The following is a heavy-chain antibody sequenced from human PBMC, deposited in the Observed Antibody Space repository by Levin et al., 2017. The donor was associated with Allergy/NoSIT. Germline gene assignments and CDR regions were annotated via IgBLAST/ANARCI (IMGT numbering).Heavy chain of an antibody. CDR3: ARQSVVVSARGDDAFDF. CDR2: ISAQNGNT. D-gene: IGHD2-21*02. Sequence: RGESLKISCKASGYTFSRYGISWVRQAPGQGPEWMGWISAQNGNTNYAQKFQGRVTMTTDTSTRTAYMEVRSLRYDDTAVYYCARQSVVVSARGDDAFDFWGQGTMVTVSS. J-gene: IGHJ3*01. CDR1: GYTFSRYG. V-gene: IGHV1-18*01.